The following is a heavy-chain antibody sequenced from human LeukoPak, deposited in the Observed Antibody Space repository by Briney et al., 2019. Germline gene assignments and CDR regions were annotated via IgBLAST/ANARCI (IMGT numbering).Heavy chain of an antibody. CDR2: INHSGST. J-gene: IGHJ4*02. D-gene: IGHD6-13*01. V-gene: IGHV4-34*01. CDR3: ARVLGSSWYGTLRFDY. Sequence: SETLSLTCAVYGVSFSGYYWSWIRQPPGKGLEWIGEINHSGSTNYNPSLKSRVTISVDTSKNQFSLKLSSVTAADTAVYYCARVLGSSWYGTLRFDYWGQGTLVTVSS. CDR1: GVSFSGYY.